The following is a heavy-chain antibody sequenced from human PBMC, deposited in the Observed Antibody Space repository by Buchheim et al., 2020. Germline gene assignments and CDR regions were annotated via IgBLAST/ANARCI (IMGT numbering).Heavy chain of an antibody. CDR1: GFTFSNYA. D-gene: IGHD6-19*01. J-gene: IGHJ4*02. CDR2: ISANGISL. Sequence: EVQLLESGGGLVQPGGSLGLACVASGFTFSNYAMSWVRQAPGKGLEWVSGISANGISLYYADSVRGRFTISRDSSKHTLYLQMNSLRAEDTAVYYCAKDQPSSGFYFDYWGQGTL. V-gene: IGHV3-23*01. CDR3: AKDQPSSGFYFDY.